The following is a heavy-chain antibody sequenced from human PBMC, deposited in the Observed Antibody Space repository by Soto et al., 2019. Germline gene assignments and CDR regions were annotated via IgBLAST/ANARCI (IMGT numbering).Heavy chain of an antibody. CDR1: GFTFSSYA. V-gene: IGHV3-23*01. J-gene: IGHJ4*02. Sequence: GGSLRLSCAASGFTFSSYAMSWVRPAPGKGLEWVSALSGSGGSTYYADSVKGRFTISRDNSKNTLYLQMNSLRAEDTAVYYLAKLVSGWYPGSFYCWGQGTLGSVSS. CDR2: LSGSGGST. CDR3: AKLVSGWYPGSFYC. D-gene: IGHD6-19*01.